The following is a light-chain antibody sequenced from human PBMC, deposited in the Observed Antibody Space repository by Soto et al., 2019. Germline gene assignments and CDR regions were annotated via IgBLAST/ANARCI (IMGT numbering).Light chain of an antibody. CDR1: SSDVGGYNS. V-gene: IGLV2-8*01. Sequence: QSALTQPPSASGPPGQSVTISCTGTSSDVGGYNSVSWYQHHPGKAPKLMIYEVSERPSGVPDRFSGSKSANTASLTVSGLQAEDEADYYCSSYAGSNNYVFGPGTKLTVL. CDR2: EVS. CDR3: SSYAGSNNYV. J-gene: IGLJ1*01.